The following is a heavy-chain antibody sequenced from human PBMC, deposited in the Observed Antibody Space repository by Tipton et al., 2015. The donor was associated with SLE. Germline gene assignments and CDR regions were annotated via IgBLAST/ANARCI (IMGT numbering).Heavy chain of an antibody. CDR3: ARVGSSFGFDI. J-gene: IGHJ3*02. V-gene: IGHV4-4*07. D-gene: IGHD6-13*01. CDR1: GGYISSYF. Sequence: TLSLTCTVSGGYISSYFWSWFRLPAGKGLEWIGRVYLSENTNYNPSLKSRVTMSLDTSKNHFSLKLSSVTAADTAVYYCARVGSSFGFDIWGQGTMVTVSS. CDR2: VYLSENT.